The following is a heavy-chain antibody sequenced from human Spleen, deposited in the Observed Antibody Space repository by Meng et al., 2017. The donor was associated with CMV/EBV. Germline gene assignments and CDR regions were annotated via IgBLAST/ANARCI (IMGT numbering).Heavy chain of an antibody. J-gene: IGHJ5*02. V-gene: IGHV3-21*06. CDR2: ISSRSNYI. CDR1: GFKFTTYT. CDR3: ARGDRDGWFDP. Sequence: GGSLRLSCAASGFKFTTYTINWVRQSPVRGLEWVSSISSRSNYIFYADSVKDRLTVSRDNAKNSLYLQMNSLRVDDSGVYFCARGDRDGWFDPWGQGTLVTVSS.